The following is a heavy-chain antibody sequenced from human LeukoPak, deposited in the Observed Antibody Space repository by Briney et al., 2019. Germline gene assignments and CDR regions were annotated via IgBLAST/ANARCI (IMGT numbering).Heavy chain of an antibody. CDR3: AKVVGATFDY. J-gene: IGHJ4*02. CDR2: ISWNSGSI. D-gene: IGHD1-26*01. CDR1: GFTFDDYA. Sequence: GGSLRLSCAASGFTFDDYAMHWARQAPGKGLEWVSGISWNSGSIGYADSVKGRFTISRDNAKNSLYLQMNSLRAEDTALYYCAKVVGATFDYWGQGTLVTVSS. V-gene: IGHV3-9*01.